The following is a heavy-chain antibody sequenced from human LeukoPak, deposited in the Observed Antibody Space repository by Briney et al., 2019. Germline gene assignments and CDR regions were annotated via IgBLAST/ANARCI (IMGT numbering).Heavy chain of an antibody. CDR1: GFTFSSYG. J-gene: IGHJ4*02. Sequence: GGSLRLSCAASGFTFSSYGMSWVRQAPGKVLEWVSAISGSGGSTFYADSVKGRFTISRDNSKNTLYLQMNSLRAEDTAVYYCAKQLGYCSDGSCYFPYWGQGTLVTVSS. CDR2: ISGSGGST. D-gene: IGHD2-15*01. V-gene: IGHV3-23*01. CDR3: AKQLGYCSDGSCYFPY.